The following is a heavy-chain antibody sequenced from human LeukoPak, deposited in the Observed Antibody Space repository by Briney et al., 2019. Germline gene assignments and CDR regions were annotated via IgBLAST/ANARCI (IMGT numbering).Heavy chain of an antibody. D-gene: IGHD5-18*01. CDR1: GGSISAYY. V-gene: IGHV4-59*01. Sequence: SETLSLTCSVSGGSISAYYWNWIRRTPGKGLEWLGHISNGNTDYNPSLNSRVTISVDTSKNQFSLTLTSVTAADTAVYYCARDKAHSYRRFFGPWGEGALVTVSS. CDR2: ISNGNT. J-gene: IGHJ5*02. CDR3: ARDKAHSYRRFFGP.